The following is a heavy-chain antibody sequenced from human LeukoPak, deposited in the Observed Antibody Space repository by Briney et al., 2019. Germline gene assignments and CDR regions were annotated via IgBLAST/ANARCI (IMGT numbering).Heavy chain of an antibody. D-gene: IGHD3-16*01. CDR3: ARGALNAFDI. CDR2: TYFRSKLYN. J-gene: IGHJ3*02. CDR1: GDSVSSNSVA. Sequence: SQTLSLTCAISGDSVSSNSVAWNWLRQSPSRGLEWLGRTYFRSKLYNDYAVSVKSRITFNPDTSKNQFSLQLNSVTPEDTAVYFCARGALNAFDIWGQGTMVTVSS. V-gene: IGHV6-1*01.